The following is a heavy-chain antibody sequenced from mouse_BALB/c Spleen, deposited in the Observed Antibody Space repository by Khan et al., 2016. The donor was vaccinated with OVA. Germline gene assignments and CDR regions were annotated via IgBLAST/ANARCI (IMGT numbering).Heavy chain of an antibody. CDR2: LLTGGST. Sequence: QVQLKESGPGLVAPSQSLSITCTVSGFSLTSYGVHRVRRPPGKGLVWLGVLLTGGSTTYNSASMSRLSSSKHNSTSHVFLKMNSLQTAEPAMTYCARYTGNYGWYFDVWGEGTTVTVSS. D-gene: IGHD2-1*01. CDR3: ARYTGNYGWYFDV. CDR1: GFSLTSYG. J-gene: IGHJ1*01. V-gene: IGHV2-9*02.